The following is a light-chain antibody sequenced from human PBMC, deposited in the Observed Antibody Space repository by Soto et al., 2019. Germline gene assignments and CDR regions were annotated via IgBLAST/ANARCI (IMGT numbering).Light chain of an antibody. CDR2: GAS. V-gene: IGKV3-20*01. CDR3: QQYGTSPPIT. J-gene: IGKJ5*01. Sequence: VLTQSPGTLSLSPGERATLSCRSSQSISNNYLAWYRQKPGQAPRRLIYGASTRPTGIPDRFSGSGSGTDFTLTISRLEPEDFAGYYCQQYGTSPPITFVQGTRLEIK. CDR1: QSISNNY.